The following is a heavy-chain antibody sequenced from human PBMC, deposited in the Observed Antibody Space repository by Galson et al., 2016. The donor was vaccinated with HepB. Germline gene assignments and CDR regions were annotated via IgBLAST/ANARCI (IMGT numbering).Heavy chain of an antibody. CDR1: GYTFDSYG. CDR3: ARGGRWLPFDY. CDR2: ISVYNGDT. J-gene: IGHJ4*02. Sequence: SVKVSCKASGYTFDSYGISWVRLASGLGLEWMGWISVYNGDTKFAQEFHDRVTMTRGTSTDTAYMELTGLTPDDTAVYYCARGGRWLPFDYWGQGSLVTVSS. V-gene: IGHV1-18*04. D-gene: IGHD6-19*01.